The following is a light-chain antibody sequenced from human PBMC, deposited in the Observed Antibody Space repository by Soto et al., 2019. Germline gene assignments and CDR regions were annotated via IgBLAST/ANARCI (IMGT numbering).Light chain of an antibody. V-gene: IGKV3-11*01. Sequence: EIVLTQSPSTLSLSPGEIATLSCTASQSVSSYLAWYPQKPGQAPRILIYDASNRATGIPARFSGSGSGTDFTLTISRLEPEDFAVYYCQQRSNWRGTFGGGTKVEIK. CDR3: QQRSNWRGT. J-gene: IGKJ4*01. CDR2: DAS. CDR1: QSVSSY.